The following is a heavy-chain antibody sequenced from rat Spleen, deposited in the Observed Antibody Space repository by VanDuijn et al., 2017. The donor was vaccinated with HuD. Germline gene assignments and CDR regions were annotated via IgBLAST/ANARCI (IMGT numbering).Heavy chain of an antibody. CDR1: GFSLTSYH. Sequence: QVQLKESGPGLVQPSQTLSLTCTVSGFSLTSYHVSWVRQLPGKGLEWMGVIWTGGNTAYNSLLKSRLSISRDTSKSQVFLKMDSLQTEDTATYSCAREGTEGRYYWYFDFWGPGTMVSVSS. V-gene: IGHV2-43*01. J-gene: IGHJ1*01. CDR2: IWTGGNT. CDR3: AREGTEGRYYWYFDF. D-gene: IGHD1-11*01.